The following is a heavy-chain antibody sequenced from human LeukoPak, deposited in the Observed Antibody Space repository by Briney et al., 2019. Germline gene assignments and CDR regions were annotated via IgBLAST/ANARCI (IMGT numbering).Heavy chain of an antibody. J-gene: IGHJ4*02. D-gene: IGHD3-22*01. CDR3: ARGGRITMIVVVRHFDY. CDR1: EFTFTNYL. CDR2: INQHGSET. V-gene: IGHV3-7*01. Sequence: GGSLRLSCIASEFTFTNYLMSWVRQAPGKGLEWVAYINQHGSETFYVDSVKGRFTISRDNAKNSLYLQMNSLRAEDTAVYYCARGGRITMIVVVRHFDYWGQGTLVTVSS.